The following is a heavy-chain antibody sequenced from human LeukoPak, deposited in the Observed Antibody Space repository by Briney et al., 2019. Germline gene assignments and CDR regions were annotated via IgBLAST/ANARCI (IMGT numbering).Heavy chain of an antibody. Sequence: GGSLRLSCAASRFTFSSYAMHWVRQAPGKGLEWVAVISYDGSNKYYADSVKGRFTISRDNSKNTLYLQMNSLRAEDTAVYYCARGQYYDFWSGYPDAFDIWGQGTMVTVSS. CDR1: RFTFSSYA. D-gene: IGHD3-3*01. J-gene: IGHJ3*02. CDR3: ARGQYYDFWSGYPDAFDI. V-gene: IGHV3-30*04. CDR2: ISYDGSNK.